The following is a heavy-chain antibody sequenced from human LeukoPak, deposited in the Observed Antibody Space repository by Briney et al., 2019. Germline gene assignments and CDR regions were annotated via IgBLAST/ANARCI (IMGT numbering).Heavy chain of an antibody. D-gene: IGHD6-19*01. V-gene: IGHV6-1*01. Sequence: SQTLSLTCAVSGDSVSSNSAAWNWIRQSPSRGLEWLGRTYYSSKWYNDYAVSVKSRITINPDTSKNQFTLQLNSVTPEDTAVYYCARGAVAVRNAFDIWGQGTRVTVSS. CDR3: ARGAVAVRNAFDI. CDR1: GDSVSSNSAA. CDR2: TYYSSKWYN. J-gene: IGHJ3*02.